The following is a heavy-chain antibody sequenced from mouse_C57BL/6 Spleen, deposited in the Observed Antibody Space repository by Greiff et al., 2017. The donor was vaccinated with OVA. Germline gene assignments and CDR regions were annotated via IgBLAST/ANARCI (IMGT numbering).Heavy chain of an antibody. Sequence: EVMLVESGGGLVQPGGSLSLSCAASGFTFTDYYMSWVRQPPGKALEWLGFIRNKANGYTTEYSASVKGRFTISRANYQSILYLQMNALRAEDSAAYYLAILYGGYSRGYFDVWGTGTTVTVSS. V-gene: IGHV7-3*01. CDR2: IRNKANGYTT. J-gene: IGHJ1*03. CDR1: GFTFTDYY. CDR3: AILYGGYSRGYFDV. D-gene: IGHD2-3*01.